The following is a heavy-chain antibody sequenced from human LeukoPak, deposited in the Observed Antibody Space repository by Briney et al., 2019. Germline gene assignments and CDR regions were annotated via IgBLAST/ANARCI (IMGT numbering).Heavy chain of an antibody. J-gene: IGHJ4*01. CDR3: ASGDRVTMLRGGNIGYFDY. Sequence: ASVKVSCKASGYTFSGYYMHWVRQAPGQGLEWMGWINPNSGGTDYAQKFQGRVTMTRDTSISTAYMELSRLRSDDTAVYYCASGDRVTMLRGGNIGYFDYWGHGTLVTVSS. CDR1: GYTFSGYY. CDR2: INPNSGGT. V-gene: IGHV1-2*02. D-gene: IGHD3-10*01.